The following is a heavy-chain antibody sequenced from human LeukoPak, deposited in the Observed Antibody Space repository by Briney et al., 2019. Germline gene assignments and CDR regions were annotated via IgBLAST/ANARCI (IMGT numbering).Heavy chain of an antibody. CDR1: GFTFSSYA. V-gene: IGHV3-23*01. Sequence: GGSLRLSCAASGFTFSSYAMSWVRQAPGKGLEWVSAISGSGGSTYYADSVKGRFTISRDNSKNTLYLQMNSLRAEDTAVYYCAKGKPKSSIAARLNYYYYGMDVWGQGTTVTVSS. D-gene: IGHD6-6*01. CDR3: AKGKPKSSIAARLNYYYYGMDV. CDR2: ISGSGGST. J-gene: IGHJ6*02.